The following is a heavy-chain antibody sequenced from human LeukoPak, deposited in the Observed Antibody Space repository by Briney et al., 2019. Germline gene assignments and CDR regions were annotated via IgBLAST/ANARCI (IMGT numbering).Heavy chain of an antibody. CDR1: GXIFSTYW. CDR3: ARDNVGASPFDY. V-gene: IGHV3-7*05. D-gene: IGHD1-26*01. Sequence: GGSLRLSCAASGXIFSTYWMSWVRQAPGKGLEWVANINLDGSETHYVDSVKGRFTISRDNAKKLLFLQMSGLRAEDTAVYYCARDNVGASPFDYWGQGTLATVSS. CDR2: INLDGSET. J-gene: IGHJ4*02.